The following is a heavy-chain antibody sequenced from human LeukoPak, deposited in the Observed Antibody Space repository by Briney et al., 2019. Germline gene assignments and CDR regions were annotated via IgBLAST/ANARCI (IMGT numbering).Heavy chain of an antibody. D-gene: IGHD6-19*01. CDR3: ARAKVNSSGWYGMDV. CDR1: GFVFSAYN. V-gene: IGHV3-33*01. CDR2: VWSVGGRK. Sequence: GRSLRLSCVASGFVFSAYNIHWVRQAPGKGLEWVAVVWSVGGRKYYGDSVTGRFTISRDNSENTVYLQLNSLRAEDTAVYYCARAKVNSSGWYGMDVWGQGTTVTVSS. J-gene: IGHJ6*01.